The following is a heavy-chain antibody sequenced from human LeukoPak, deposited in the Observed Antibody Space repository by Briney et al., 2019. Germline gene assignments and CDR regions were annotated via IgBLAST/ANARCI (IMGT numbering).Heavy chain of an antibody. J-gene: IGHJ6*02. CDR3: ARDHCSSSSCYTYYGMEL. D-gene: IGHD2-2*02. CDR1: GFTFSSYG. V-gene: IGHV3-30*03. Sequence: GGSLRLSCAASGFTFSSYGMHWVRQAPGKGLEWVAVISYDGSNKYYADSVKGPFTISRDNSKNTLYLQMNSLRAEDTAVYYCARDHCSSSSCYTYYGMELWGQGTTVTVSS. CDR2: ISYDGSNK.